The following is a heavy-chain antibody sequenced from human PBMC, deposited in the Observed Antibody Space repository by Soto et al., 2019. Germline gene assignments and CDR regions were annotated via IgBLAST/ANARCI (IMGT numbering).Heavy chain of an antibody. J-gene: IGHJ4*02. CDR1: GGTFSSYA. CDR2: IIPIFGTA. Sequence: ASVKVSCKGSGGTFSSYAISWVRQAPGQGLEWMGGIIPIFGTANYAQKFQGRVTITADKSTSTAYMELSRLRSEDTAVYICARLGGYYQALDHWSQGTLVTVSS. V-gene: IGHV1-69*06. D-gene: IGHD3-3*01. CDR3: ARLGGYYQALDH.